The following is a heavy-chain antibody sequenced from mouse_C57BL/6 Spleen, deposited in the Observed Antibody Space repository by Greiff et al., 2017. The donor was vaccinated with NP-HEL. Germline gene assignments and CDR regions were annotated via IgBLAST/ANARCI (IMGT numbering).Heavy chain of an antibody. CDR1: GYTFTSYW. CDR2: IHPNSGST. D-gene: IGHD2-5*01. CDR3: ARSSNYGSGLDY. Sequence: QVQLQQPGAELVKPGASVKLSCKASGYTFTSYWMHWVKQRPGQGLEWIGMIHPNSGSTNYNEKFKSKATLTVDNSASTAYMQLSSLTSEDSAVYYCARSSNYGSGLDYWGQGTTLTVSS. J-gene: IGHJ2*01. V-gene: IGHV1-64*01.